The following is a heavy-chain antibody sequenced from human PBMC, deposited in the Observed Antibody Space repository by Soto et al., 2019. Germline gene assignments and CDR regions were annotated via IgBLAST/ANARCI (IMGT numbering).Heavy chain of an antibody. V-gene: IGHV3-21*01. D-gene: IGHD6-6*01. J-gene: IGHJ6*02. CDR1: GFTFSSYS. CDR2: ISSSSSYI. Sequence: SLRLSCAASGFTFSSYSMNWVRQAPGKGLEWVSSISSSSSYIYYADSVKGRFTISRDNAKNSLYLQMNSLRAEDTAVYYCARDLRAARDYYYYGMDVWGQGTTVTVSS. CDR3: ARDLRAARDYYYYGMDV.